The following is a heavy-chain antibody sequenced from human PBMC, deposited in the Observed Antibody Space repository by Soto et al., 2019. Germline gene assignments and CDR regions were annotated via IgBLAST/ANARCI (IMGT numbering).Heavy chain of an antibody. J-gene: IGHJ4*02. CDR3: AKRYYDFWDYFDY. Sequence: PGGSLRLSCAAPGFTFSSYGMHWVRQAPGKGLEWVAVISYDGSNKYYADSVKGRFTISRDNSKNTLYLQMNSLRAEDTAVYYCAKRYYDFWDYFDYWGQGALVTVYS. D-gene: IGHD3-3*01. CDR2: ISYDGSNK. CDR1: GFTFSSYG. V-gene: IGHV3-30*18.